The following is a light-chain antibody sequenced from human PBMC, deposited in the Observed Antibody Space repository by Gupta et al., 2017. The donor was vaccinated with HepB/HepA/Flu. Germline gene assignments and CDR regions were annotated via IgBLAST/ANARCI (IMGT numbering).Light chain of an antibody. CDR2: KDN. CDR1: ALAKQY. V-gene: IGLV3-25*03. J-gene: IGLJ3*02. Sequence: SRELPQSPSLSVSPAQTARITRSGDALAKQYGYWYQQKAGQAPLLVIFKDNGRPSGSPERCSGASSGRTLALTISGGQAEDEADYYCRSVDITGTFSGVVFGGGTKLTVL. CDR3: RSVDITGTFSGVV.